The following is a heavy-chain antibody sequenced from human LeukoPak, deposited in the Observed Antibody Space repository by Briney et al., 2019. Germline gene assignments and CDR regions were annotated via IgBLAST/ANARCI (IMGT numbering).Heavy chain of an antibody. V-gene: IGHV4-34*01. CDR1: GGSFSGYY. CDR3: ARGPNYYDSSGPPGYYGMDV. Sequence: SETLSLTCAVYGGSFSGYYWSWIRQPPGKGLEWIGEINHSGSTNYNPSLKSRVTISVDTSMNQFSLKLSSVTAADTAVYYCARGPNYYDSSGPPGYYGMDVWGQGTTVTVSS. J-gene: IGHJ6*02. CDR2: INHSGST. D-gene: IGHD3-22*01.